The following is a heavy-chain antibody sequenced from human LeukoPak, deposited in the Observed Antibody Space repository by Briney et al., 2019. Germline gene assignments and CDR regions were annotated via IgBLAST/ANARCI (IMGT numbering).Heavy chain of an antibody. CDR2: INQDGSGK. D-gene: IGHD1-26*01. Sequence: PGGSLRLSCAAFGFTFNNYWMSWVRQAPGKGLEWVANINQDGSGKHYVDSVKGRFTISRDNAKNSLYLQMNSLRAEDTAVYFCAKASIAGAIGFLDYWGQGTLVTVSS. J-gene: IGHJ4*02. CDR3: AKASIAGAIGFLDY. V-gene: IGHV3-7*01. CDR1: GFTFNNYW.